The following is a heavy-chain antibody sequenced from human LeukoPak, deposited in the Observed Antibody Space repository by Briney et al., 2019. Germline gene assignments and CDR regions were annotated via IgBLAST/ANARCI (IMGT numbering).Heavy chain of an antibody. CDR1: GGSFSGYY. J-gene: IGHJ4*02. Sequence: SETLSLTCAVYGGSFSGYYWSWIRKPPGQGLEWIGEVTHRGSTSYNPSLESRVTISIDTSKTEFSLKLRSVTAADTAFYYCARHTAHVAFDQWGQGTLVTVSS. CDR2: VTHRGST. CDR3: ARHTAHVAFDQ. D-gene: IGHD5-18*01. V-gene: IGHV4-34*01.